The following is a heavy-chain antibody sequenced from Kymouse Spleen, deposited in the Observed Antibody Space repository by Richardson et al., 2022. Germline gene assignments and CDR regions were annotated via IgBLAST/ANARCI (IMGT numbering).Heavy chain of an antibody. D-gene: IGHD6-6*01. CDR2: IKQDGSEK. Sequence: EVQLVESGGGLVQPGGSLRLSCAASGFTFSSYWMSWVRQAPGKGLEWVANIKQDGSEKYYVDSVKGRFTISRDNAKNSLYLQMNSLRAEDTAVYYCARDGEQLVRDYFDYWGQGTLVTVSS. V-gene: IGHV3-7*01. CDR1: GFTFSSYW. J-gene: IGHJ4*02. CDR3: ARDGEQLVRDYFDY.